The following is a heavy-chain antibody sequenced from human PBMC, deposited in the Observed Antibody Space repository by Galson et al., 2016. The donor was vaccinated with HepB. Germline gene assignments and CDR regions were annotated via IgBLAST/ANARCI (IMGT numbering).Heavy chain of an antibody. CDR3: ARGEGDDFWSGYYGRLGMDV. D-gene: IGHD3-3*01. CDR1: EYTFSSYG. Sequence: SVKVSCKASEYTFSSYGLDWVRQAPGHRLEWMGWINGGNGNTHYSEKFQGRLNITRDTSARTAYMELSRLRSEDTAVYYCARGEGDDFWSGYYGRLGMDVWGQGTTVTV. V-gene: IGHV1-3*01. CDR2: INGGNGNT. J-gene: IGHJ6*02.